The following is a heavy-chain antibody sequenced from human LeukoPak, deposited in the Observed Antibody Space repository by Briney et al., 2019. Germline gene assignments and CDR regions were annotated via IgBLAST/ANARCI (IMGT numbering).Heavy chain of an antibody. J-gene: IGHJ4*02. CDR3: AKDLYTYGSGSYYRFDY. CDR1: GFTFSSYA. V-gene: IGHV3-23*01. CDR2: ISGSGGST. Sequence: GGSLRLSCAASGFTFSSYAMSWVRQAPGKGLEWVSAISGSGGSTYYADSVKGRFTISRDNSKNTLYLQMNSPRAEDTAVYYCAKDLYTYGSGSYYRFDYWGQGTLVTVSS. D-gene: IGHD3-10*01.